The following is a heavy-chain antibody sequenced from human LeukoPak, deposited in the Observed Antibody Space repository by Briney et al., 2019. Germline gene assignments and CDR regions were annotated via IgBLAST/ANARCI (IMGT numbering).Heavy chain of an antibody. CDR1: GFTFSSYS. CDR2: ISSSSSYI. Sequence: PGVSLRLSCAASGFTFSSYSMNWVRQAPGKGLEWVSSISSSSSYIYYADSVKGRFTISRDNAKNSLYLQMNSLRAEDTAVYYCARKGSGWALPDYWGQGTLVTVSS. J-gene: IGHJ4*02. D-gene: IGHD6-19*01. V-gene: IGHV3-21*01. CDR3: ARKGSGWALPDY.